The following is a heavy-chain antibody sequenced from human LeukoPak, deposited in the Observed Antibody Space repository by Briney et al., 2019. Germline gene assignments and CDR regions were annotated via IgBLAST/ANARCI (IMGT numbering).Heavy chain of an antibody. CDR1: GFTFSRYS. J-gene: IGHJ4*02. Sequence: GGSLRLSCAASGFTFSRYSMNWVRQAPGKGLEWVSYISRSSSTIHYADSVKGRFTISRDNAKSSLFLQMNSLRAEDTALYYCAKGYPHYFDYWGQGTLVTVSS. D-gene: IGHD1-14*01. CDR3: AKGYPHYFDY. CDR2: ISRSSSTI. V-gene: IGHV3-48*04.